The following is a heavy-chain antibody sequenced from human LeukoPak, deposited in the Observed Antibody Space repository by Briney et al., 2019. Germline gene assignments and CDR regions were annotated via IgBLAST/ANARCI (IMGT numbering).Heavy chain of an antibody. CDR2: ISYDGSNK. V-gene: IGHV3-30*14. Sequence: RAGRSLRLSCAASGFTFSSYAMHWVRQAPGKGLEWVAVISYDGSNKYYADSVKGRFTISRDYSKNTLYLQMNSLRADDTAVYYRAKDSSGPAFWGQGTLVTVSS. J-gene: IGHJ4*02. D-gene: IGHD6-19*01. CDR1: GFTFSSYA. CDR3: AKDSSGPAF.